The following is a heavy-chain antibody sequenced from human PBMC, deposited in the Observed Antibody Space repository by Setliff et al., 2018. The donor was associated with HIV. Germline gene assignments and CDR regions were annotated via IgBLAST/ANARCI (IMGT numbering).Heavy chain of an antibody. Sequence: GASVKVSCKASGYTFVNYDISWVRQAPGQGLEWMGWISAYHGNTDYAQKLQGRVTITTDTSTTTAYMELRSLTSDDTAVYYCAREPSNPVDADWYFDLWGRGTLVTVSS. D-gene: IGHD4-4*01. V-gene: IGHV1-18*01. J-gene: IGHJ2*01. CDR3: AREPSNPVDADWYFDL. CDR1: GYTFVNYD. CDR2: ISAYHGNT.